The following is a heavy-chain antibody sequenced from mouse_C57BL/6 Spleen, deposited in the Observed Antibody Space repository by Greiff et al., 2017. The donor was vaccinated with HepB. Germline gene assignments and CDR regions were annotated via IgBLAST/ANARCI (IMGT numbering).Heavy chain of an antibody. V-gene: IGHV3-6*01. CDR2: ISYDGSN. D-gene: IGHD1-1*01. CDR3: ARFMTTVIHYYFDY. Sequence: VQLQQSGPGLVKPSQSLSLTCSVTGYSITSGYYWNWIRQFPGNKLEWMGYISYDGSNNYNPSLKNRISITRDTSKNQFFLKLNSVTTEDTATYYCARFMTTVIHYYFDYWGQGTTLTVSS. J-gene: IGHJ2*01. CDR1: GYSITSGYY.